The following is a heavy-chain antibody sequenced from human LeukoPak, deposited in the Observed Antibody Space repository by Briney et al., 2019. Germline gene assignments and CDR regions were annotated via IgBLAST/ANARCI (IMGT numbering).Heavy chain of an antibody. CDR2: FHTDGGT. Sequence: PGGSLRLSCAASGFTFSSYDMHWVRQAPGEGLEWVSAFHTDGGTFYLDSVRGRFTVSREDATSSLYLQLDTLRAGDTAVYYCARGSGPGVTTIDSWGQGTLVLVSS. V-gene: IGHV3-13*01. D-gene: IGHD4-17*01. J-gene: IGHJ4*02. CDR1: GFTFSSYD. CDR3: ARGSGPGVTTIDS.